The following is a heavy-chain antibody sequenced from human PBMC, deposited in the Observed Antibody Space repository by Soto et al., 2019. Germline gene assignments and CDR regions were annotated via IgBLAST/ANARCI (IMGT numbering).Heavy chain of an antibody. J-gene: IGHJ4*02. CDR3: ARESEDLTSNFDY. V-gene: IGHV3-21*06. CDR2: ISSTTNYI. CDR1: GFTFTRYS. Sequence: PGGSRRLSCPASGFTFTRYSMNWVRQAPGKGLEWVSSISSTTNYIYYGDSMKGRFTISRDNAKNSLYLEMNSLRAEDTAVYYCARESEDLTSNFDYWGQGTLVTVSS.